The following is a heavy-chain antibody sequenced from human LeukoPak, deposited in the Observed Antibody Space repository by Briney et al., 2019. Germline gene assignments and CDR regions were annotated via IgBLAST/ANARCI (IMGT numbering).Heavy chain of an antibody. Sequence: SETLSLTCTVSGGSISSGDYYWSWIRQPPGKGLEWIGYVYYSGSTYYNPSLKSRVTISVDTSKNQFSLKLSSVTAADTAVYYCARALAELVPSAAVAFDIWGQGTMVTVSS. CDR1: GGSISSGDYY. V-gene: IGHV4-30-4*08. J-gene: IGHJ3*02. CDR3: ARALAELVPSAAVAFDI. D-gene: IGHD2-2*01. CDR2: VYYSGST.